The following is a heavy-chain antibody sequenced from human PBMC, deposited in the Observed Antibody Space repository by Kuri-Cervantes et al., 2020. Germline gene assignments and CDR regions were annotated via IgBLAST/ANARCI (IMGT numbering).Heavy chain of an antibody. CDR3: AREGAGWGRGMDV. CDR2: IKQDGSEK. J-gene: IGHJ6*04. V-gene: IGHV3-7*01. D-gene: IGHD7-27*01. Sequence: ETLSLTCAASEFTFSNYWMSWVRQAPGKGLEWVANIKQDGSEKYYVDSMKGQVTISRDNAKNSLYLEMNSLRAEDTAVYYCAREGAGWGRGMDVWGKGTTVTVSS. CDR1: EFTFSNYW.